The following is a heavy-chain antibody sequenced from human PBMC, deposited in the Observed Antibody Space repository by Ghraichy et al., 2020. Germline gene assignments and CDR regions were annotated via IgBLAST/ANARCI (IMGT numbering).Heavy chain of an antibody. V-gene: IGHV4-34*01. CDR2: INHSGST. D-gene: IGHD3-22*01. J-gene: IGHJ5*02. Sequence: SETLSLTCAVYGGSFSGYYWSWIRQPPGKGLEWIGEINHSGSTNYNPSLKSRVTISVDTSKNQFSLKLSSVTAADTAVYYCARVPRRGYDSSGYYDGFGPWGQGTLVTVSS. CDR3: ARVPRRGYDSSGYYDGFGP. CDR1: GGSFSGYY.